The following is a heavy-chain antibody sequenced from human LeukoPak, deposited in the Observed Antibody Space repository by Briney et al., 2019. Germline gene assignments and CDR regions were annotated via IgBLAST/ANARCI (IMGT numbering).Heavy chain of an antibody. CDR2: IGGTGSPT. D-gene: IGHD1-1*01. CDR3: AKLPTQYNDSDF. V-gene: IGHV3-23*01. Sequence: PGRSLRLSCEASGLTFSNYAMTWVSHAPGKGLEGVSAIGGTGSPTFYADSVKGRFTIPKDNPKNTMYLQMNSLRGEDTPVYYCAKLPTQYNDSDFWGQGTRVTVSS. J-gene: IGHJ4*02. CDR1: GLTFSNYA.